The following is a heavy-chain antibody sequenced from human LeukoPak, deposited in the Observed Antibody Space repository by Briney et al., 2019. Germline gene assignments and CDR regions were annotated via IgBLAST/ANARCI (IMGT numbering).Heavy chain of an antibody. V-gene: IGHV4-4*07. CDR1: GDSISSYY. Sequence: SSETLSLTCTVSGDSISSYYWSWIRQPAWKGLEWIGRIHPSGSTNYNPSLKSRVTLSVDTSKNQFSLQLNSVTPEDTAVYYCARDTDSGWTSGSLDYWGQGTLVTVSS. D-gene: IGHD6-19*01. CDR2: IHPSGST. CDR3: ARDTDSGWTSGSLDY. J-gene: IGHJ4*02.